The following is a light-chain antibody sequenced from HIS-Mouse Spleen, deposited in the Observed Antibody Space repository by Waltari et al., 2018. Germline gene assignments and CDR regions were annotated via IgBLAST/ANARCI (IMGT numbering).Light chain of an antibody. J-gene: IGLJ1*01. CDR3: QSADSSGTYV. CDR2: KDS. V-gene: IGLV3-25*03. Sequence: SYELTQPPSVSVSPVQTARITCSGDALPKQYAYWYQQKPGQAPVLVIYKDSERPSGIPERFSGSSSGTTVTLTISGVQAEDEADYYCQSADSSGTYVFGTGTKVTVL. CDR1: ALPKQY.